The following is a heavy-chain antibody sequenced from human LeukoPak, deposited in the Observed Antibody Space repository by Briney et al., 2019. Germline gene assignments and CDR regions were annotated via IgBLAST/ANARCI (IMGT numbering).Heavy chain of an antibody. D-gene: IGHD2-2*01. V-gene: IGHV3-23*01. Sequence: TGGSLRLSCAASGLTFSSYAMSWVRQAPGKGLEWVSVISGSGDSAYYADSVKGRFTISRDNSKNTLYLQMNSLRAEDTAIYYCAKTSSTSCYSCVFDYWGQGTLVTASS. CDR3: AKTSSTSCYSCVFDY. CDR2: ISGSGDSA. CDR1: GLTFSSYA. J-gene: IGHJ4*02.